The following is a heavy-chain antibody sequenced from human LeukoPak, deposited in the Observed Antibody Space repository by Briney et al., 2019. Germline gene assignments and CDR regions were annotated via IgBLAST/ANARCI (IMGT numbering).Heavy chain of an antibody. CDR2: ISSSSTYI. V-gene: IGHV3-21*04. Sequence: GGSLRLSCAPSGFTFSTYSMSWVRQAPGKGLEWVSSISSSSTYIYYADSVEGRFTISRDNAQNSLYLQMNSLTAEDTAVYYCAKDRASSSYRAFDYWGQGTLVTVSS. D-gene: IGHD6-6*01. CDR1: GFTFSTYS. J-gene: IGHJ4*02. CDR3: AKDRASSSYRAFDY.